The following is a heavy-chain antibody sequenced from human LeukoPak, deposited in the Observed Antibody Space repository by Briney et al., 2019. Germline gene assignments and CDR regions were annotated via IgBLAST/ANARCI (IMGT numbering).Heavy chain of an antibody. CDR3: VKDYCHGGFCPFPFFDS. V-gene: IGHV3-23*01. CDR2: IGGAGDT. D-gene: IGHD2-15*01. J-gene: IGHJ5*01. CDR1: GFTVSSHA. Sequence: PGESLRLSCAVSGFTVSSHAMSWVRQASGKGLEWVSLIGGAGDTFYADSVKGRFVLSRDNSRNTVYLQMNSLRAEDTATYYCVKDYCHGGFCPFPFFDSWGQGTLVTVSS.